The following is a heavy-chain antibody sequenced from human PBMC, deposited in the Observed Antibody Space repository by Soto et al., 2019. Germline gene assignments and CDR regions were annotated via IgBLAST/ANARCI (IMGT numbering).Heavy chain of an antibody. Sequence: SETLSLTCAVYGLSFSPYSWSWIRQPPGKGLEWIGEINHSGSTNYNPSLTRRATLSVDTSKNQVSLKLTSVTAADTAVYYCARLASGWQYYYFDFWGRGTPVTVSS. D-gene: IGHD6-19*01. CDR2: INHSGST. CDR3: ARLASGWQYYYFDF. J-gene: IGHJ2*01. CDR1: GLSFSPYS. V-gene: IGHV4-34*01.